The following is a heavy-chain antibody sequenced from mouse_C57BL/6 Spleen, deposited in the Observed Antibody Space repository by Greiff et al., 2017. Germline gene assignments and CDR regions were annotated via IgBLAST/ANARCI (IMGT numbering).Heavy chain of an antibody. CDR3: AREGRLSRGFAY. Sequence: QVQLKQSGAELVRPGASVKLSCKASGYTITDYYINWVKQRPGQGLEWIARIYPGSGNTNYNEKFKGKATLTAEKSSSTAYMQLSSLTSEDSAVYVCAREGRLSRGFAYWGQGTLVTVSA. CDR2: IYPGSGNT. D-gene: IGHD1-1*01. CDR1: GYTITDYY. J-gene: IGHJ3*01. V-gene: IGHV1-76*01.